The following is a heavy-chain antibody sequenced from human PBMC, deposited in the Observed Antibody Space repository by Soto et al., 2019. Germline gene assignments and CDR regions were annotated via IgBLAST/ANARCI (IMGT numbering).Heavy chain of an antibody. V-gene: IGHV4-59*01. Sequence: SETLSLTCTVSGGSISSYYWSWIRQPPGKGLEWIGYIYYSGSTNYNPSLKSRVTISVDTSKNQFSLKLSSVTAADTAVYYCARETLRGPFDYWGQGTLVTVSS. CDR1: GGSISSYY. CDR2: IYYSGST. J-gene: IGHJ4*02. CDR3: ARETLRGPFDY.